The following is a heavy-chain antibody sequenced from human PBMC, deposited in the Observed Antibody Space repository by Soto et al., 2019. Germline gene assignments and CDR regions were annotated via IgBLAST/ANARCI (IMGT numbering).Heavy chain of an antibody. J-gene: IGHJ6*02. CDR3: ARHPVVPAAMPRYYYYYYGMDG. Sequence: SETLSLTCTVSGGSISSSSYYWGWIRQPPGKGLGWIGSIYYSGSTYYNPSLKSRVTISVDTSKNQFSLKLSSVTAADTAVYYCARHPVVPAAMPRYYYYYYGMDGWGQGTTVPVSS. CDR1: GGSISSSSYY. V-gene: IGHV4-39*01. D-gene: IGHD2-2*01. CDR2: IYYSGST.